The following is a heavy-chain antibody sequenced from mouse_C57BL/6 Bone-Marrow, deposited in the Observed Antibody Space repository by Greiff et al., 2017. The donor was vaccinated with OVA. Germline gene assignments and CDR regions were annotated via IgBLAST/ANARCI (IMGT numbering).Heavy chain of an antibody. CDR1: GYTFTSYW. V-gene: IGHV1-5*01. CDR3: TRSEGYHHAFAY. CDR2: IYPGNSDT. J-gene: IGHJ3*01. D-gene: IGHD3-1*01. Sequence: EVQLQQSGTVLARPGASVKMSCKTSGYTFTSYWMHWVKQRPGQGLEWIGAIYPGNSDTSYNQKFKGKAKLTAVTSASTAYLELSSLTNEDSAVYYGTRSEGYHHAFAYWGQGTLVTVSA.